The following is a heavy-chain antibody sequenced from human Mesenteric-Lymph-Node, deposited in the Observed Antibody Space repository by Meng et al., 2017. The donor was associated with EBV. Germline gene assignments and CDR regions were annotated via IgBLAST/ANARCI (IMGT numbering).Heavy chain of an antibody. CDR2: INRIGGT. CDR3: ARGYTYNYESGVPPFDL. J-gene: IGHJ5*02. Sequence: QVQLQQWGEGLLKPSETLSPPCAVYDGSFSNYYWSWIRQSPEKGLEWIGEINRIGGTDYNPSLKSRVTISVDTSKNQFSLRLSSVTAADTAVYYCARGYTYNYESGVPPFDLWGHGTLVTVSS. CDR1: DGSFSNYY. V-gene: IGHV4-34*01. D-gene: IGHD3-22*01.